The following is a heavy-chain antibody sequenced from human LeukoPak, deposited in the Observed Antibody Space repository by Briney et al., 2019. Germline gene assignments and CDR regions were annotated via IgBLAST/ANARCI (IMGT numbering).Heavy chain of an antibody. CDR3: ARFGMREAFDI. CDR2: IIPILGIA. J-gene: IGHJ3*02. V-gene: IGHV1-69*04. D-gene: IGHD3-10*01. CDR1: GGTLSSNA. Sequence: SVKVSCKASGGTLSSNAISWVRQAPGQGLEWMGRIIPILGIANYAQKFQGRVTITADKSTSTAYMELSSLRSEDTAVYYCARFGMREAFDIWGQGTMVTVSS.